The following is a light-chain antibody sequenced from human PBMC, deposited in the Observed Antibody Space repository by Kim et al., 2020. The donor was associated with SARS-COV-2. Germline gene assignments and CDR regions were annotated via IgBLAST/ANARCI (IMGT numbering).Light chain of an antibody. CDR3: QAWDSSTEHYV. CDR2: QDS. CDR1: KLGDKY. V-gene: IGLV3-1*01. J-gene: IGLJ1*01. Sequence: SYELTQPPSVSVSPGQTASITCSGDKLGDKYACWYQQKPGQSPVLVIYQDSKRPSGIPERFSGSNSGNTATLTISGTQAMDEADYYCQAWDSSTEHYVFG.